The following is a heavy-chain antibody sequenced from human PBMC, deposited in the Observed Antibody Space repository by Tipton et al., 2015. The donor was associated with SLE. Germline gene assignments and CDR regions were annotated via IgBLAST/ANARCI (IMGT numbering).Heavy chain of an antibody. V-gene: IGHV4-61*02. J-gene: IGHJ6*03. Sequence: TLSLTCTVSGGSISSGNYYWSWIRQPAGKGLEWVGRIYASGSTNYNPSLKSRVTISVHTSKNQFSLKLSSVTAADTAVYYCARDRRYCGGDCYYYYYYMDVWGKGTTVTVSS. CDR1: GGSISSGNYY. D-gene: IGHD2-21*01. CDR3: ARDRRYCGGDCYYYYYYMDV. CDR2: IYASGST.